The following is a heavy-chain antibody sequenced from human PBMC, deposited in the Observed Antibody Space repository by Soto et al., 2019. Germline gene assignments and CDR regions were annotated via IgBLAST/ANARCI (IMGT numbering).Heavy chain of an antibody. CDR2: IYYSGST. V-gene: IGHV4-39*01. CDR1: GGSISSSRYY. Sequence: SETLSLTCTVSGGSISSSRYYWGWIRQPPGKGLEWIGSIYYSGSTYYNPSLKSRVTISVDTSKNQFSLKLSSVTAADTAVYYCATRQGGSYNWFDPWGQGTLVTVSS. J-gene: IGHJ5*02. D-gene: IGHD2-15*01. CDR3: ATRQGGSYNWFDP.